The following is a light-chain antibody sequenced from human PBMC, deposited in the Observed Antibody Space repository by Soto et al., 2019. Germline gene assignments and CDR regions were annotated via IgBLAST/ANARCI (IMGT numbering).Light chain of an antibody. CDR3: QQRSNWPIT. Sequence: EIVMTQSPATLSVSPGERATLSCRASQSVSSYLAWYQRKPGQAPRLLIYDASNRATGIPARFSGSGSGTDFTLTISSLEPEDFAVYYCQQRSNWPITFGQGTRLEI. CDR1: QSVSSY. J-gene: IGKJ5*01. CDR2: DAS. V-gene: IGKV3-11*01.